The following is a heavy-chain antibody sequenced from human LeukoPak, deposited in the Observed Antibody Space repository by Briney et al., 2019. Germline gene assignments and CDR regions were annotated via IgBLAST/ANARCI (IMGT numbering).Heavy chain of an antibody. Sequence: KPSQTLSLTCTVSGGSISSGSYYWSWIRQPAGKGLEWIGRIYTSGSTNYNPSLKSRVTISVDTSKNQFSLKLSSVTAADTAVYYCARGGVAAAGTDYWGQGTLVTVSS. CDR1: GGSISSGSYY. D-gene: IGHD6-13*01. J-gene: IGHJ4*02. V-gene: IGHV4-61*02. CDR2: IYTSGST. CDR3: ARGGVAAAGTDY.